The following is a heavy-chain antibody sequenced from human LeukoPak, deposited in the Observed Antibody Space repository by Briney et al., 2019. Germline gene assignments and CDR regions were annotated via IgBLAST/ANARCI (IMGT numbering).Heavy chain of an antibody. Sequence: PGGSLRLSCAASGFTVSSNYMSWVRQAPGKGLEWVSVIYSGGNTYYADSVKGRFTISRDNSKNTLYLQMSSLRAEDTAVYYSARAGSAASWFDPWGQGTLVTVSS. J-gene: IGHJ5*02. V-gene: IGHV3-66*02. CDR3: ARAGSAASWFDP. CDR1: GFTVSSNY. CDR2: IYSGGNT. D-gene: IGHD1-26*01.